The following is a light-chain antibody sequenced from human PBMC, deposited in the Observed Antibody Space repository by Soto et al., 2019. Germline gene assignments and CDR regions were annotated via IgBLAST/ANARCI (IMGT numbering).Light chain of an antibody. CDR2: KAS. CDR3: QQYGSSLWT. Sequence: DIQMTQSPSTLSGSVGDRVTITCRASQTISSWLAWYQQKPGKAPKLLIYKASTLKSGVPSRFSGSGSGTDFTLTISRLEPEDFAVYYCQQYGSSLWTFGQGTKVDNK. V-gene: IGKV1-5*03. J-gene: IGKJ1*01. CDR1: QTISSW.